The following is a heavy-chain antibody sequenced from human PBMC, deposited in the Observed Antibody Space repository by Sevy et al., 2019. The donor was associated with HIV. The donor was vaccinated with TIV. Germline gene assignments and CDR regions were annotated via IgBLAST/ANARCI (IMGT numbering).Heavy chain of an antibody. J-gene: IGHJ4*02. CDR2: IYYNGHI. CDR3: AGENAWGRGYS. V-gene: IGHV4-59*08. Sequence: SETLSLTCTVSGGSITSLYWNWIRQTPGKGLEWIANIYYNGHINYNPSIKSRVTLSLDTSKNQFSLRLSSVTAADTAMYYCAGENAWGRGYSWGQGTLVTVSS. D-gene: IGHD1-26*01. CDR1: GGSITSLY.